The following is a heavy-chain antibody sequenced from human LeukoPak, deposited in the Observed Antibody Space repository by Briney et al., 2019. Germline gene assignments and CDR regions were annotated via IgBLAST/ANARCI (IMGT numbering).Heavy chain of an antibody. Sequence: PGGSLRLSCAASGFTFSSYSMNWVRQAPGMGLEWVSGISGSGGSTYYADSVKGRFTISRDNSKKTLYLQMNSLRAEDTAVYYCAKDSKIVGPTFRSYHYMDVWGKGTTVTVSS. D-gene: IGHD1-26*01. CDR1: GFTFSSYS. J-gene: IGHJ6*03. CDR3: AKDSKIVGPTFRSYHYMDV. V-gene: IGHV3-23*01. CDR2: ISGSGGST.